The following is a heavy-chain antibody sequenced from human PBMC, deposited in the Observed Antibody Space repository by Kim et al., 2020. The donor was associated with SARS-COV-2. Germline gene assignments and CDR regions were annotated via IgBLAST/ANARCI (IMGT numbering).Heavy chain of an antibody. D-gene: IGHD3-16*01. CDR1: GFTFSSYS. CDR3: ARGPLITEPWHDYVWGSPDY. CDR2: ISSSSSYI. Sequence: GGSLRLSCAASGFTFSSYSMNWVRQAPGKGLEWVSSISSSSSYIYYADSVKGRFTISRDNAKNSLYLQMNSLRAEDTAVYYCARGPLITEPWHDYVWGSPDYWGQGTLVTVSS. V-gene: IGHV3-21*01. J-gene: IGHJ4*02.